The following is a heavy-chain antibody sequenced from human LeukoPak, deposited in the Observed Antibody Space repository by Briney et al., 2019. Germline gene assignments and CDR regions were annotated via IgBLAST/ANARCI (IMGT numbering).Heavy chain of an antibody. CDR2: ISGSGGST. Sequence: PGGSLRLSCAASGFTFSSDAMSWVGQAPGKGLEWVSAISGSGGSTYYADSVKGRFTISRDNSKNTLYLQMNSLRAEDTAVYYCAIRGSGRQDYWGQGTLVTVSS. J-gene: IGHJ4*02. CDR1: GFTFSSDA. CDR3: AIRGSGRQDY. V-gene: IGHV3-23*01. D-gene: IGHD3-10*01.